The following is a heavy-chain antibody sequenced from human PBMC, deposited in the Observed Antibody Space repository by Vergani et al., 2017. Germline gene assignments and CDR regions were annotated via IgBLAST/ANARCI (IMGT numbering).Heavy chain of an antibody. D-gene: IGHD3-22*01. V-gene: IGHV5-51*01. Sequence: VQLQQWGAGLLKPSETLSLTCAVYGGSFSGYYWIGWVRQMPGKGLEWMGIIYPGDSDTRYSPSFQGQVTISADKSISTAYLQWSSLKASDTAMYYCARLSSEDYYDSSGYRNHEYFQHWGQGTLVTVSS. CDR3: ARLSSEDYYDSSGYRNHEYFQH. CDR1: GGSFSGYYW. CDR2: IYPGDSDT. J-gene: IGHJ1*01.